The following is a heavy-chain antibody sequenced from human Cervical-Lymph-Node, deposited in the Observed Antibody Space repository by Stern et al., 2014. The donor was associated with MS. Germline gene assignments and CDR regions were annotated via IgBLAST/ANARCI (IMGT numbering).Heavy chain of an antibody. D-gene: IGHD5-18*01. Sequence: VQLVESGPGLVKPSQTLSLTCSVSGVSISSGGQYWSWIRQHAGKGLEWIGYIHDSGTTYYNPSLRSRVTISADPSKTQFSLNLRSVTAADTAVYYCARDRADTSMGFDFWGPGTLVTVSS. J-gene: IGHJ4*02. CDR3: ARDRADTSMGFDF. V-gene: IGHV4-31*03. CDR2: IHDSGTT. CDR1: GVSISSGGQY.